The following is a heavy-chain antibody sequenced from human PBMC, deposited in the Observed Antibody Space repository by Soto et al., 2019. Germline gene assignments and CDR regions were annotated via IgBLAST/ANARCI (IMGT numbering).Heavy chain of an antibody. CDR3: ARGYSGGWSRGGYFDS. J-gene: IGHJ4*02. D-gene: IGHD6-19*01. CDR2: IYHSGST. V-gene: IGHV4-30-2*01. CDR1: GGSISSGGYS. Sequence: TLSLTCAVSGGSISSGGYSWSWIRQPPGKGLEWIGYIYHSGSTYYNPSLKSRVTISVDRSKNQFSLKLSSVTAADTAVYFCARGYSGGWSRGGYFDSWGQGTLVTVSS.